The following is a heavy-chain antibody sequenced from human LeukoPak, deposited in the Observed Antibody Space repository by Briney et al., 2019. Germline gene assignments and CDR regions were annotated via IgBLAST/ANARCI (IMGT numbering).Heavy chain of an antibody. V-gene: IGHV4-4*02. D-gene: IGHD6-13*01. J-gene: IGHJ4*02. CDR3: ARAVHSSSALDY. CDR1: GGSISSDNW. Sequence: SETLSLTCAVSGGSISSDNWWSWVRQPPGKGLEWIGEIYHSGSTNYNPSLKSRVTISVDTSKNQLSLKLSSVTTADTAVYYCARAVHSSSALDYWGQGTLVIVSS. CDR2: IYHSGST.